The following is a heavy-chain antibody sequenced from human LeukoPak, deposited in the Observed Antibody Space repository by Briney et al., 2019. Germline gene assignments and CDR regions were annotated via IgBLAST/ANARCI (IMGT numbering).Heavy chain of an antibody. CDR3: ARRDRAVAGGEDYFFDS. CDR1: GFTFSTYT. D-gene: IGHD6-19*01. Sequence: GGSLRLSCGASGFTFSTYTMNWVRQAQGQGLEWVSTITGSSTFISYAESVKGRFTISRDNARNSLYLQMHSLRAEDTAIYYCARRDRAVAGGEDYFFDSWGQGAPVTVSS. CDR2: ITGSSTFI. J-gene: IGHJ4*02. V-gene: IGHV3-21*01.